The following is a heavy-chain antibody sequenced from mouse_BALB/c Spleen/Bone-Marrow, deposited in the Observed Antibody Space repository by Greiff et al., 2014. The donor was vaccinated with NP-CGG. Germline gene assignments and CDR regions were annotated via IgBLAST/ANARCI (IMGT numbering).Heavy chain of an antibody. CDR2: INPNNGGT. D-gene: IGHD1-2*01. J-gene: IGHJ2*01. CDR1: GYTFTEYT. V-gene: IGHV1-22*01. Sequence: EVQLQQSGPELVKPGPSVKISCKTSGYTFTEYTMHWVKQSHGKSLEWIGSINPNNGGTSYNQKFKGKATLTVDKSSSTAYMEPRSLTSEDSAVYYCARRGGYDYWGQGTTLTVSS. CDR3: ARRGGYDY.